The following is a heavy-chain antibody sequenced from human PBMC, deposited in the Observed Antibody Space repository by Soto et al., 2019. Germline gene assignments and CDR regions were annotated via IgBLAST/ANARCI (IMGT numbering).Heavy chain of an antibody. CDR1: GGSISSGDYY. J-gene: IGHJ4*02. V-gene: IGHV4-30-4*01. D-gene: IGHD5-18*01. CDR2: IYYSGST. Sequence: LSLTCTVSGGSISSGDYYWSWIRQPPGKGLEWIGYIYYSGSTYYNPSLKSRVTISVDTSKNQFSLKLSSVTAADTAVYYCARVQGGGGAMVHNYWGQGTLVTVSS. CDR3: ARVQGGGGAMVHNY.